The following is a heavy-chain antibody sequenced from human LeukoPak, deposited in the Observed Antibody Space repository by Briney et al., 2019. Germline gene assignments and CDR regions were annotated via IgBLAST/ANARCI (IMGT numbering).Heavy chain of an antibody. V-gene: IGHV3-23*01. D-gene: IGHD7-27*01. Sequence: GGSLRLSCAASGLTFSSYAMSWVRQAPGKGLEWLSGVSPPGGGTYYADSVKGRFTISRDDSKNTLSLQMNSLRVEDTAVYHCARDLAWGAFDYWGQGTLVTVSS. CDR3: ARDLAWGAFDY. J-gene: IGHJ4*02. CDR2: VSPPGGGT. CDR1: GLTFSSYA.